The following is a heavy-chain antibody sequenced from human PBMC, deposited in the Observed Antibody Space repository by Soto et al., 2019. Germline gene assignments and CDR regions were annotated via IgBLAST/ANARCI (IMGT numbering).Heavy chain of an antibody. CDR1: GYTFTSYA. D-gene: IGHD4-17*01. J-gene: IGHJ5*02. V-gene: IGHV1-3*01. CDR2: INAGNGNT. Sequence: ASVKVSCKASGYTFTSYAMHWVRQAPGQRLEWMGWINAGNGNTKYSQKFQGRVTITRDTSASTAYMELSSLRSEDTAVYYCAREPYGAHWVSSYWFDPWGQGTLVTVSS. CDR3: AREPYGAHWVSSYWFDP.